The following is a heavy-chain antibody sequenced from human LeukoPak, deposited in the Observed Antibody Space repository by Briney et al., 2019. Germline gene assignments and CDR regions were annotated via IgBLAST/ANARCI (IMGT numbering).Heavy chain of an antibody. CDR3: ATSHPLYTFGPPES. CDR1: GFTFSSFT. Sequence: PGKSLRLSCAASGFTFSSFTLYWVPQAPGEGLEWVTMISSDASIKYYTDSVKGRFTVSRDNSTNTLYLQMTSLRPDDTAIYYCATSHPLYTFGPPESWGQGTLVSVSS. CDR2: ISSDASIK. J-gene: IGHJ5*02. D-gene: IGHD5-18*01. V-gene: IGHV3-30*04.